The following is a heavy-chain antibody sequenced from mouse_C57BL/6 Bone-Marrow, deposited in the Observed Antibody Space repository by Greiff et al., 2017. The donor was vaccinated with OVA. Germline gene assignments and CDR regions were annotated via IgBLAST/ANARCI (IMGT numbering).Heavy chain of an antibody. CDR3: ALLYYGYDGFAY. CDR1: GYTFTSYW. J-gene: IGHJ3*01. CDR2: IDPSDRYT. V-gene: IGHV1-69*01. D-gene: IGHD2-2*01. Sequence: QVQLQQPGAELVMPGASVKLSCKASGYTFTSYWMHWVKQRPGQGLEWIGEIDPSDRYTNYNQKFKGKSTLTVDKSSSTAYMQLSSLTSEDSAVYYCALLYYGYDGFAYWGQGTLVTVSA.